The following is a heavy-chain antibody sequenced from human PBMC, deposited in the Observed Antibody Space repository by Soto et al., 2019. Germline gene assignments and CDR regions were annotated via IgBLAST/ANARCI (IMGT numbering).Heavy chain of an antibody. CDR2: IVVGSGNT. V-gene: IGHV1-58*01. J-gene: IGHJ3*02. D-gene: IGHD3-10*01. CDR1: GFTFTSSA. Sequence: SVKVSCKASGFTFTSSAVQWVRQARGQRLEWIGWIVVGSGNTNYAQKFQERVTITRDMSTSTAYMELSSLRSEDTAVYYCAAAVFALEVDAFDIWGQGTMVTV. CDR3: AAAVFALEVDAFDI.